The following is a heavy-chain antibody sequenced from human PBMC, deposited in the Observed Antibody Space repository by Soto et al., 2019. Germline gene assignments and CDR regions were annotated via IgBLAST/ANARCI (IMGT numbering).Heavy chain of an antibody. CDR2: IYYSGTT. CDR1: GYSISNSNW. D-gene: IGHD1-26*01. Sequence: LEPLSLTCAVSGYSISNSNWWGWIRQPPGKGLEWIGYIYYSGTTYYNPSLKSRVTMSVDTSKNQFSLKLTSVTAVDTAVYYCARREIQGPIDYWGQGTLVT. CDR3: ARREIQGPIDY. J-gene: IGHJ4*02. V-gene: IGHV4-28*01.